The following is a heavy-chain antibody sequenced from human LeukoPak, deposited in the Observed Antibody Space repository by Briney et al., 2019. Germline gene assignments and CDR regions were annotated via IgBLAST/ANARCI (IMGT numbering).Heavy chain of an antibody. CDR3: ARDQGVYYYYGMDV. V-gene: IGHV3-48*01. J-gene: IGHJ6*02. CDR2: ISSSSSTI. CDR1: GFTFSSYS. Sequence: GGSLRLSCAASGFTFSSYSMNWVRQAPGKGLEWVSYISSSSSTIYYADSVKGRFTISRDNAKNSLYLQMNSLRAEDTAVYYCARDQGVYYYYGMDVWGQGTTVTVSS.